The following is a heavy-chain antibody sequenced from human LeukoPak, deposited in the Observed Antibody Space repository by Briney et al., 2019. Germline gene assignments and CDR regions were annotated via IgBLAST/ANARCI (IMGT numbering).Heavy chain of an antibody. CDR3: ARGGTIFGVVEIDY. CDR2: INAGNGNT. CDR1: GYTFTSYA. Sequence: GASVKVSCKASGYTFTSYAMHWVRQAPGQRLEWMGWINAGNGNTKCSQKFQGRVTITRDTSASTAYMELSSLRSEDTAVYYCARGGTIFGVVEIDYWGQGTLVTVSS. D-gene: IGHD3-3*01. V-gene: IGHV1-3*01. J-gene: IGHJ4*02.